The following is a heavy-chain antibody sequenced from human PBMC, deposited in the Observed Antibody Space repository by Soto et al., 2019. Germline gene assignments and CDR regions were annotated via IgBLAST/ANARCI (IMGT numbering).Heavy chain of an antibody. D-gene: IGHD2-15*01. CDR3: ARVKVAVALKGSGMDV. CDR2: IYYNGNT. Sequence: QVQVQESGPGLVKPSQTLSLKCSVSGGSIGSRDYYWSWIRQHPEKGLEWIGSIYYNGNTDYNPSLRVRPTMSLDTTMNEFSLKLTSVTAADTAVYYWARVKVAVALKGSGMDVWGKGTTVTVS. J-gene: IGHJ6*04. CDR1: GGSIGSRDYY. V-gene: IGHV4-31*02.